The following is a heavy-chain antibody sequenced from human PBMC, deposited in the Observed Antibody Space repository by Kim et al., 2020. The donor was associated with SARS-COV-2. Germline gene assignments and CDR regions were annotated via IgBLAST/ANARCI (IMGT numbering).Heavy chain of an antibody. D-gene: IGHD1-26*01. J-gene: IGHJ6*04. V-gene: IGHV7-4-1*02. CDR2: INTNTGNP. Sequence: ASVKVSCKASGYIFTNYAMNWVRQAPGQGLEWMGWINTNTGNPTYAQGFTGRFVFSLDTSVSTAYLQISSLKAEDTAVYYCASRLIMGSFGGMDVWGKGTTVTVSS. CDR1: GYIFTNYA. CDR3: ASRLIMGSFGGMDV.